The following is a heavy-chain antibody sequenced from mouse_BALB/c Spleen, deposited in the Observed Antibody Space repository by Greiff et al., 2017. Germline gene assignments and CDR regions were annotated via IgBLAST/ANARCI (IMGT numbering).Heavy chain of an antibody. J-gene: IGHJ3*01. CDR1: GYSITSGYY. CDR3: ANYGNGFAY. Sequence: EVQLVESGPGLVKPSQSLSLTCSVTGYSITSGYYWNWIRQFPGNKLEWMGYISYDGSNNYNPSLKNRISITRDTSKNQFFLKLNSVTTEDTATYYCANYGNGFAYWGQGTLVTVSA. CDR2: ISYDGSN. D-gene: IGHD2-1*01. V-gene: IGHV3-6*02.